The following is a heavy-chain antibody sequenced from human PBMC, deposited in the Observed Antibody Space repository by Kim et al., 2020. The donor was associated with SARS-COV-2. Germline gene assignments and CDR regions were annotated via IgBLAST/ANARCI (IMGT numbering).Heavy chain of an antibody. CDR2: IIPILGIA. CDR3: ARDGMVRGVSPPYYYYGMDV. Sequence: SVKVSCKASGGTFSSYAISWVRQAPGQGLEWMGRIIPILGIANYAQKFQGRVTITADKSTSTAYMELSSLRSEDTAVYYCARDGMVRGVSPPYYYYGMDVWGQGTTVTVSS. D-gene: IGHD3-10*01. V-gene: IGHV1-69*04. J-gene: IGHJ6*01. CDR1: GGTFSSYA.